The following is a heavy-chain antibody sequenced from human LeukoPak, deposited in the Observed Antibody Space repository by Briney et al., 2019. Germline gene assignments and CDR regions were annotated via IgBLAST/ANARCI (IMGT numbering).Heavy chain of an antibody. J-gene: IGHJ5*02. D-gene: IGHD6-13*01. Sequence: GASVKVSCKASGYIFRNYGFSWVRQAPGQGLEWMGWISAYNGNTNYAQKLQDRVTMTTDTSTSTAYMELRSLRFDDTAMYYCARAGSSSWLNWFDPWGQGTLVTVSS. CDR1: GYIFRNYG. CDR2: ISAYNGNT. CDR3: ARAGSSSWLNWFDP. V-gene: IGHV1-18*01.